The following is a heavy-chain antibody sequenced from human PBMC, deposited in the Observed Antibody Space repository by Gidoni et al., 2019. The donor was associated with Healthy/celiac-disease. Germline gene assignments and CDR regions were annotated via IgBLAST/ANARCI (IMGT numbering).Heavy chain of an antibody. CDR3: ARSRTVKHSYSAVAGTGYFDY. CDR2: ISHSGST. D-gene: IGHD6-19*01. J-gene: IGHJ4*02. V-gene: IGHV4-38-2*01. CDR1: GYSISRGYY. Sequence: QVQLQESGPGLVKPSETLSLTCAVSGYSISRGYYWGWIRQPQGKGLEWIGSISHSGSTYYNPSLKSRVTISVDTSKNQFSLKLSSVTAADTAVYYCARSRTVKHSYSAVAGTGYFDYWGQGTLVTVSS.